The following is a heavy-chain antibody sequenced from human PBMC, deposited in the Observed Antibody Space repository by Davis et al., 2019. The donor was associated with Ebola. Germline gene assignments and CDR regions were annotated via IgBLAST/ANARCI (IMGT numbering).Heavy chain of an antibody. CDR2: ISYDGSNK. CDR1: GFTFSSYG. J-gene: IGHJ4*02. Sequence: PGGSLRLSCAASGFTFSSYGMHWVRQAPGKGLEWVAVISYDGSNKYYADSVKGRFTISRDNSKNTLYLQMNSLRAEDTAVYYCAKLYSSSSLEFDYWGQGTLVTVSS. CDR3: AKLYSSSSLEFDY. D-gene: IGHD6-13*01. V-gene: IGHV3-30*18.